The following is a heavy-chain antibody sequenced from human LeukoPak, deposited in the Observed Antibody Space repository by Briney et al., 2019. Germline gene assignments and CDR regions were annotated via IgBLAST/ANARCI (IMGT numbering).Heavy chain of an antibody. CDR2: IRYDGSNK. CDR3: ARDGRLDGYNGIVDN. D-gene: IGHD5-24*01. Sequence: PGGSLRLSCAASGFTFSSYGMHWVRQAPGKGLEWVAFIRYDGSNKYYADSVKGRFTISRDNAKNTLYLQMNSLRVEDTAVYYCARDGRLDGYNGIVDNWGQGTLVTVSS. V-gene: IGHV3-30*02. CDR1: GFTFSSYG. J-gene: IGHJ4*02.